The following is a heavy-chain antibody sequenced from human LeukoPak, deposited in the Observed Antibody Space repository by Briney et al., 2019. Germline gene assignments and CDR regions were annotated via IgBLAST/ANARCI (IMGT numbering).Heavy chain of an antibody. V-gene: IGHV3-21*01. D-gene: IGHD3-10*01. CDR3: ARDDYYGSGSNGFY. CDR1: GFTFSSYS. J-gene: IGHJ4*02. CDR2: ISSSSNYI. Sequence: PGGSLRLSCAASGFTFSSYSMNWVRQAPGKDLEWGSSISSSSNYIYYADSVKGRFTISRDNAKNSLYLQMNSLRAEDTAVYYCARDDYYGSGSNGFYWGQGTLVTVSS.